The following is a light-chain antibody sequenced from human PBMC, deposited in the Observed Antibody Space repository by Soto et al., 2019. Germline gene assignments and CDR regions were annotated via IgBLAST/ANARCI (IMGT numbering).Light chain of an antibody. Sequence: QSVLTPPPSVSGAPGQRVTISCTGSSSNIGAGYDVHWYQQLPGTAPKLLIFGNTNRPSGVPDRFSGSKSGTSAALAITGLQSEDEAYYYCQSYDSSLSTYVFGTGTKLTVL. CDR2: GNT. CDR1: SSNIGAGYD. V-gene: IGLV1-40*01. CDR3: QSYDSSLSTYV. J-gene: IGLJ1*01.